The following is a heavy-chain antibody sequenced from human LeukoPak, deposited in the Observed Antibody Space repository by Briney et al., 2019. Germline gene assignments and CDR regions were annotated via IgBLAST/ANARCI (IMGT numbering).Heavy chain of an antibody. CDR2: ISHDGSNK. Sequence: PGGSLRLSCAASGFTFSSYGMHWVRQAPGKGLEWVAVISHDGSNKYYADSVKGRFTISRDNSKNTLYLQMNSLRAEDTAVYYCAKDRPRTRYYDSSGSPGYWGQGTLVTVSS. D-gene: IGHD3-22*01. J-gene: IGHJ4*02. CDR1: GFTFSSYG. V-gene: IGHV3-30*18. CDR3: AKDRPRTRYYDSSGSPGY.